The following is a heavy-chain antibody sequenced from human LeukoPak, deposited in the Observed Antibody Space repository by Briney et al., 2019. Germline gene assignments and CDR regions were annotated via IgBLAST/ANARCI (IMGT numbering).Heavy chain of an antibody. CDR1: GYTFIDYY. Sequence: ASVTVSCKTSGYTFIDYYIHWVRQAPGQGLEWMVWINPNSGGTNYAQRFQGRVTMTRDTSINTVYMELSSLTSDDTAVYYCARDGNWNVLQFDCWGQGTLVTVSS. V-gene: IGHV1-2*02. D-gene: IGHD1-1*01. CDR3: ARDGNWNVLQFDC. CDR2: INPNSGGT. J-gene: IGHJ4*02.